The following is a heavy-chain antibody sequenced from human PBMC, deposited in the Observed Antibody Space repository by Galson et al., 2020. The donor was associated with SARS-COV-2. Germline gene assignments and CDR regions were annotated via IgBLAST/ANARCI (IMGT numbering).Heavy chain of an antibody. CDR3: AKFYCTTSCSHFDY. CDR2: ISYTGRT. J-gene: IGHJ4*02. V-gene: IGHV4-59*01. Sequence: SETLSLTCTVSGASISGNYWSWIRQPPGKGLEWIGYISYTGRTNHNPSLKSRVTISVDTSRNQFSLKLSSMTAADTAVYYCAKFYCTTSCSHFDYWGQGALVTVSS. D-gene: IGHD2-2*01. CDR1: GASISGNY.